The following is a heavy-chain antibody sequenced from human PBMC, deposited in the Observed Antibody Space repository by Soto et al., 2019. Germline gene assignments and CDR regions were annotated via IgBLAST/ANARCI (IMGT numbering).Heavy chain of an antibody. V-gene: IGHV3-9*01. Sequence: DVQLVESGGGLVQPGRSLRLSCAASGFTFDDYAMHWVRQAPGKGLEWVSGISWNSGSIGYADSVKGRFTISRDNAKNSLYLQMNSLRAEDTALYYCAKDSLHLGGFDYWGQGTLVTVSS. CDR2: ISWNSGSI. D-gene: IGHD3-16*01. CDR1: GFTFDDYA. CDR3: AKDSLHLGGFDY. J-gene: IGHJ4*02.